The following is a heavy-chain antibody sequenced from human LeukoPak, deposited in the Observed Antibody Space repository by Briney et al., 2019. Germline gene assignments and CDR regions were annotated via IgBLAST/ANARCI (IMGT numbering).Heavy chain of an antibody. CDR2: IYHSGST. CDR3: ARRGSMTGPPPL. D-gene: IGHD6-6*01. J-gene: IGHJ4*02. CDR1: GDSISIINW. Sequence: SETLSLTCAVSGDSISIINWWSWVRQTPGEGLEWIGEIYHSGSTNYNPSLESRVNISVDKSKNQFSLKLSSVTAADTAVYYCARRGSMTGPPPLWGQGTLVTVSS. V-gene: IGHV4-4*02.